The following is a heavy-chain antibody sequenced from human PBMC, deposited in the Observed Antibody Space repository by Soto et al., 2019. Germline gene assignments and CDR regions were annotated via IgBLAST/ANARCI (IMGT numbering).Heavy chain of an antibody. V-gene: IGHV4-34*01. Sequence: PSETLSLTCAVYGGSFSGYYWSWVRQPPGKGLEWIGEINHSGSTNYNPSLKSRVTISVDTSKNQFSLKLSSVTAADTAVYYCARGVVVPAAKGHAFDIWGQGTMVTVSS. D-gene: IGHD2-2*01. CDR1: GGSFSGYY. CDR2: INHSGST. CDR3: ARGVVVPAAKGHAFDI. J-gene: IGHJ3*02.